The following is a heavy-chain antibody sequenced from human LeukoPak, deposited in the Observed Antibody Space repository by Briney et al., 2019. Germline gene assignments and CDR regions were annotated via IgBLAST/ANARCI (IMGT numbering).Heavy chain of an antibody. CDR2: ISSSSSTI. J-gene: IGHJ6*03. V-gene: IGHV3-48*01. D-gene: IGHD4-17*01. CDR3: ARDPFYGDSSLDYYYYMDV. Sequence: PGGSLRLSCAASGFTFSSYSMNWVRQAPGKGLEWVSYISSSSSTIYYADSVKGRFTISRDNAKNSLYLQMNSLRAEDTAVYYCARDPFYGDSSLDYYYYMDVWGKGTTVTVSS. CDR1: GFTFSSYS.